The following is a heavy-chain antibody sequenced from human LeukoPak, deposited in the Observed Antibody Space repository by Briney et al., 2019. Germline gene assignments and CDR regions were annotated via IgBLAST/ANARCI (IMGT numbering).Heavy chain of an antibody. CDR3: ARVGPRPYYYYYYGMDV. J-gene: IGHJ6*02. CDR1: GGSIGSDY. D-gene: IGHD3-10*01. CDR2: IYYSGST. V-gene: IGHV4-59*01. Sequence: SETLSLTCTVSGGSIGSDYWSWIRQSPGKGLEWIGYIYYSGSTNYNPSLKSRVTISVDTSKNQFSLKLSSVTAADTAVYYCARVGPRPYYYYYYGMDVWGQGTTVTVSS.